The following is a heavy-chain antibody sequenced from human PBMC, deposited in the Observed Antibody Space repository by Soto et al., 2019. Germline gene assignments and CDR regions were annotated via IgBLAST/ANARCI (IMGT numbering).Heavy chain of an antibody. CDR1: GVSITSTDW. CDR3: AGSTADTTLKASSF. CDR2: VSLGGGA. Sequence: QVQLQESGPGLVKPSETLSLSCAVSGVSITSTDWWSWVRQPPGKGLQWIGEVSLGGGANYNPSLSSRVTISVDNSKNRFSLTLNSVTAADTAVYFCAGSTADTTLKASSFWGQGTLVTVSS. J-gene: IGHJ4*02. V-gene: IGHV4-4*02. D-gene: IGHD4-4*01.